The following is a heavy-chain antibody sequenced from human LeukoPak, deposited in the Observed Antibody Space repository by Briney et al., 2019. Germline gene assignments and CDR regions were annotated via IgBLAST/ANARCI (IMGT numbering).Heavy chain of an antibody. Sequence: SETLSLTCTVSGDSLSSSYWSWIRQPPGKGLEWIGYIYYSGSTNYNPSLKSRVTISVDTSKNQFSLKLSSVTAADTAVYYCARGLWFGELFQNYYYYYMDVWGKGTTVTISS. D-gene: IGHD3-10*01. CDR2: IYYSGST. CDR1: GDSLSSSY. V-gene: IGHV4-59*01. CDR3: ARGLWFGELFQNYYYYYMDV. J-gene: IGHJ6*03.